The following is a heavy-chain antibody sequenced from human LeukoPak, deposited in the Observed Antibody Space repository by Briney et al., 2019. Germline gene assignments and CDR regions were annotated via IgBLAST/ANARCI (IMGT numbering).Heavy chain of an antibody. CDR3: ASYCSSTSCPPDGY. CDR1: GFPFSSYG. CDR2: INTDGSST. Sequence: PGGSLRLSCAASGFPFSSYGMHWVRQAPGKGLVWVSRINTDGSSTSYADSVKGRFTISRDNAKNTLYLQMNSLRAEDTAVYYCASYCSSTSCPPDGYWGQGTLVTVSS. V-gene: IGHV3-74*01. J-gene: IGHJ4*02. D-gene: IGHD2-2*01.